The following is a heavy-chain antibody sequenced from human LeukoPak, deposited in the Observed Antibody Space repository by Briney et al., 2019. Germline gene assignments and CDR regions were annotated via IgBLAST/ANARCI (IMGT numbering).Heavy chain of an antibody. CDR1: GGSISSYY. CDR3: ARLVYWSRSHYYGMDV. J-gene: IGHJ6*02. CDR2: IYYSGST. Sequence: SETLSLTCTVSGGSISSYYWSWIRQPPGKGLERIGYIYYSGSTNYNPSLKSRVTISVDTSKNQFSLKLSSVTAADTAVYYCARLVYWSRSHYYGMDVWGQGTTVTVSS. D-gene: IGHD1-26*01. V-gene: IGHV4-59*01.